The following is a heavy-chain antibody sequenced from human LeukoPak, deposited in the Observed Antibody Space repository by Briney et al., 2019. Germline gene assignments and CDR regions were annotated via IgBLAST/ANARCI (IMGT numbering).Heavy chain of an antibody. D-gene: IGHD6-19*01. Sequence: GGSLGLSCAASGFTFSSYAMHWVRQAPGKGLEWVAVISYDGSNKYYADSVKGRFTISRDNSKNTLYLQMNSLRAEDTAVYYCARDRSSGTDYWGQGTLVTVSS. CDR1: GFTFSSYA. J-gene: IGHJ4*02. V-gene: IGHV3-30-3*01. CDR2: ISYDGSNK. CDR3: ARDRSSGTDY.